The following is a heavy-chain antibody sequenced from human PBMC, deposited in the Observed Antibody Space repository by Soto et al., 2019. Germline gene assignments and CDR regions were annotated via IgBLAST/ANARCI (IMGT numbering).Heavy chain of an antibody. CDR3: ARVGVGHYEFDY. CDR2: IKTDGSST. D-gene: IGHD3-16*01. CDR1: GFTFSSYW. V-gene: IGHV3-74*01. Sequence: EVQLVESRGALVQPGGSLRLSCAASGFTFSSYWMHWVRQAPGEGLVWVSRIKTDGSSTSYADSVKGRFTISRDNAKNTMHLQMISRRAEGAAVYYCARVGVGHYEFDYWGQGTLVTVSS. J-gene: IGHJ4*02.